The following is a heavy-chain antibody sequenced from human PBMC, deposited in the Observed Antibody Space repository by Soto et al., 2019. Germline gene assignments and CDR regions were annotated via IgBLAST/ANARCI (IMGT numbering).Heavy chain of an antibody. Sequence: QVQLVQSGAEVKKPGASVKVSCKASGYTFTNYGISWARQAPGQGLEWMGWISANNGKTNYAQNVQGRVTMTTDTSTTTAYMELRSLRSDDTAIYYCARDPDYYGSGRYFDHWGRGTLVTVSS. CDR1: GYTFTNYG. CDR2: ISANNGKT. V-gene: IGHV1-18*01. J-gene: IGHJ2*01. D-gene: IGHD3-10*01. CDR3: ARDPDYYGSGRYFDH.